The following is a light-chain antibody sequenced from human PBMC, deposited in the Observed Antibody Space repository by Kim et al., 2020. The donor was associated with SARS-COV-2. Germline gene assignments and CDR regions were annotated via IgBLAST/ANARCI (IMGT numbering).Light chain of an antibody. Sequence: EIVLTQSPGTLSLSPGERATLSCRASQSVSSSYLAWYQQKPCQAPRLLIYGASSRATGIPDRFSGSGSGTDFTLTISRLEPEDFAVYYCQEYGSSTLTFGGGTKVDIK. CDR2: GAS. V-gene: IGKV3-20*01. CDR3: QEYGSSTLT. J-gene: IGKJ4*01. CDR1: QSVSSSY.